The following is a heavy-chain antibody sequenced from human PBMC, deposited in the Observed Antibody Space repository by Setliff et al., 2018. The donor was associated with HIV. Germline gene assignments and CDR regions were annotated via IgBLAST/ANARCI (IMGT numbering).Heavy chain of an antibody. CDR1: GGSFSNYY. V-gene: IGHV4-34*01. Sequence: PSETLSLTCTVYGGSFSNYYTNWIRQPPGKGLEWIGELSPSGTTRSNPSLQSRVTISLDTSNNQFSLKLSSVTAADTAVYYCATYWGGEGGRGYWGQGTLVTVSS. D-gene: IGHD1-26*01. CDR2: LSPSGTT. CDR3: ATYWGGEGGRGY. J-gene: IGHJ4*02.